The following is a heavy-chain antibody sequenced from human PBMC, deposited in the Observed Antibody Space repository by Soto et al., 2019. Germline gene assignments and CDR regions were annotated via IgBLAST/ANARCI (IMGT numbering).Heavy chain of an antibody. D-gene: IGHD3-3*01. CDR2: IYWDDDK. CDR1: GFSLTTSGVG. Sequence: QITLNESGPTVVRPTETLTLTCRFSGFSLTTSGVGVGWIRQSPGKAPEWLALIYWDDDKRYSAYLKSRLTITKDTSKNQVVLTVSDSDPTDTATYYCAHRVLRTVFGLVTTTAIYFDFWGQGTPVAVSS. CDR3: AHRVLRTVFGLVTTTAIYFDF. J-gene: IGHJ4*02. V-gene: IGHV2-5*02.